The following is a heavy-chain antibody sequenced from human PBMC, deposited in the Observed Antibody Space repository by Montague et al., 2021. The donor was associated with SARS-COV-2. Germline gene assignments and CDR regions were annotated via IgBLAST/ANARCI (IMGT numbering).Heavy chain of an antibody. D-gene: IGHD3-9*01. CDR3: ARRTDILTGYYDY. J-gene: IGHJ4*02. V-gene: IGHV4-59*01. Sequence: SETLSLTCAVSGGSISHYYWSWVRQPPGTGLEWIGYIYSSGGTNYNPSLKSRVTLSLDAAKNHFSLRLSSVTAADTAVYYCARRTDILTGYYDYWGQGTLVTVSS. CDR1: GGSISHYY. CDR2: IYSSGGT.